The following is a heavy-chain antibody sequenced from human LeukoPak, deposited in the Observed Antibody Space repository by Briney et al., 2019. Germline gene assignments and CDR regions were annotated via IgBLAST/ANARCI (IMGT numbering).Heavy chain of an antibody. CDR3: AREASGDYRYFDY. CDR1: GGSISSSNW. J-gene: IGHJ4*02. D-gene: IGHD4-17*01. V-gene: IGHV4-4*02. Sequence: SGTLSLTCAVSGGSISSSNWWSWVRQPPGKGLEWIGEIYHGGSTNYNPSLKSRVTISVDKSKNQFSLKLSSVTAADTAVYYCAREASGDYRYFDYWGQGTLVTVSS. CDR2: IYHGGST.